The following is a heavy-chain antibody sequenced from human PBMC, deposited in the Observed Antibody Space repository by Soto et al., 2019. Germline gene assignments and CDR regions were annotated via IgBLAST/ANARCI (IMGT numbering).Heavy chain of an antibody. J-gene: IGHJ5*02. CDR1: GGSISSSSYY. CDR2: IHYSGST. V-gene: IGHV4-39*01. Sequence: SETLSLTCTVSGGSISSSSYYWGWIRQPPGKGLEWIGSIHYSGSTYYNPSLKSRVTISVDTSKNQFSLKLSSVTAADTAVYYCARHHAVAGLYNWFDPWGQGTLVTVSS. CDR3: ARHHAVAGLYNWFDP. D-gene: IGHD6-19*01.